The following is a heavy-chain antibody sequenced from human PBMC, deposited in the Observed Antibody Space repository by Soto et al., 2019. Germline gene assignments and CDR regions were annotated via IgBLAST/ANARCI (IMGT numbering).Heavy chain of an antibody. D-gene: IGHD2-8*02. V-gene: IGHV4-4*02. CDR3: ARHEGWTGPDQ. CDR1: GASIGSGGW. Sequence: SETLSLTCAVSGASIGSGGWWSWVRQPPGKGLEWIAEIFHDGNTNCSPSLKSRVTISVDKSQNQFSLNVYSVTAADTAVYYCARHEGWTGPDQWGQGTLVTVSS. J-gene: IGHJ5*02. CDR2: IFHDGNT.